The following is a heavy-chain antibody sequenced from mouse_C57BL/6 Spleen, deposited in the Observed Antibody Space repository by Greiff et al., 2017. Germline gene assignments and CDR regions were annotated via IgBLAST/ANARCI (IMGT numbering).Heavy chain of an antibody. V-gene: IGHV1-22*01. CDR3: ARYYGSSYSYFDV. CDR2: INPNNGGT. CDR1: GYTFTDYN. Sequence: VQLQQSGPELVKPGASVKMSCKASGYTFTDYNMHWVKQSHGKSLEWIGYINPNNGGTSYNQKFKGKATLTVNKSSSTAYMELRSLTSDDSAVYYCARYYGSSYSYFDVWGTGTTVTVSS. D-gene: IGHD1-1*01. J-gene: IGHJ1*03.